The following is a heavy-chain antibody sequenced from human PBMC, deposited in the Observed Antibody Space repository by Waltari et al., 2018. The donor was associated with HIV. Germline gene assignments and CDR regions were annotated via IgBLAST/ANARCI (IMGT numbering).Heavy chain of an antibody. CDR1: GYSFVNYF. J-gene: IGHJ3*02. D-gene: IGHD3-16*01. V-gene: IGHV5-51*03. CDR3: ARSINYDDKGYFLKDDFHI. Sequence: VQLVQSGPEMKKPGASLKISCKAFGYSFVNYFIGWVRQNTGKGLEWMGVDGAGDSDNKYSPSFQDKVAISVDKSVSTAYLQWRSLKASDTAVYYCARSINYDDKGYFLKDDFHIWGQGTTVTVSS. CDR2: DGAGDSDN.